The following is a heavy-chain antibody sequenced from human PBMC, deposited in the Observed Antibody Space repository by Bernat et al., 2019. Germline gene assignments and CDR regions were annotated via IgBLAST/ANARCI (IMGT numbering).Heavy chain of an antibody. CDR2: ISGDGGST. CDR3: AKDMRSEYSGYDYRWFDP. CDR1: GFTFDDYA. J-gene: IGHJ5*02. D-gene: IGHD5-12*01. V-gene: IGHV3-43*02. Sequence: EVQLVESGGGVVQPGGSPRLSCAASGFTFDDYAMHWVRQAPGKGLEWVSLISGDGGSTYYADSVKGRFTISRDNSKNSLYLQMNSLRTEDTALYYCAKDMRSEYSGYDYRWFDPWGQGTLVTVSS.